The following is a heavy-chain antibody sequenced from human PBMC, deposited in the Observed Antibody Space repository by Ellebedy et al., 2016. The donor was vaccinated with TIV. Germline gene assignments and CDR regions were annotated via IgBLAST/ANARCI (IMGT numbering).Heavy chain of an antibody. D-gene: IGHD6-6*01. CDR1: GFTFDDYA. V-gene: IGHV3-9*01. CDR3: AKDHPIATRPRYYFDY. J-gene: IGHJ4*02. CDR2: ISWNSGSI. Sequence: GGSLRLSXAASGFTFDDYAMHWVRQAPGKGLEWVSGISWNSGSIGYADSVKGRFTISRDNAKNSLYLQMNSLRPEDTALYYCAKDHPIATRPRYYFDYWGQGTPVTVSS.